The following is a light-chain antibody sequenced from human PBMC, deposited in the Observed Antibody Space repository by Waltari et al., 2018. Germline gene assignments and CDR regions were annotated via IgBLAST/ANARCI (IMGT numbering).Light chain of an antibody. J-gene: IGKJ1*01. CDR3: MQARQTPWT. Sequence: DILMFQSPLSLSVTPGEPASISCSSSQSLLNSSGNTFLDWYLQKLGQSPQLLIYFVSNRASGVPDRFSGSGSGTDFTLKISRVEAEDVGVYFCMQARQTPWTFGQGTKVEIK. V-gene: IGKV2-28*01. CDR1: QSLLNSSGNTF. CDR2: FVS.